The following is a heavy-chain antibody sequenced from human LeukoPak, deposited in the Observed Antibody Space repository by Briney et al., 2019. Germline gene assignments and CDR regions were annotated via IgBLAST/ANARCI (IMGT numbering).Heavy chain of an antibody. CDR3: ARGGSSSWYPNFDY. Sequence: GGSLRLSCAASGFTFSSYAMTWVHQAPGKGLEWVSIISGASGGSTYYADSVKGRFTISRDNSKNTLYLQMNSLRAEDTALYYCARGGSSSWYPNFDYWGQGTLVTVSS. CDR2: ISGASGGST. J-gene: IGHJ4*02. D-gene: IGHD6-13*01. CDR1: GFTFSSYA. V-gene: IGHV3-23*01.